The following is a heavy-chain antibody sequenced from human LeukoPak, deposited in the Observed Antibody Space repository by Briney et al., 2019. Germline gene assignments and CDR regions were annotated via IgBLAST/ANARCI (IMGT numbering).Heavy chain of an antibody. D-gene: IGHD2-21*02. CDR2: VHLGGSDL. J-gene: IGHJ4*02. CDR3: ARDMNNGLLPDY. V-gene: IGHV5-51*01. CDR1: GYTFTDYW. Sequence: GESLKISCKTSGYTFTDYWIGWVRQMPGKGLEWMGIVHLGGSDLRYNPSFEGQVTISADKSTTTAYLQWTSLKASDSAMYFCARDMNNGLLPDYWGQGTLVTVSS.